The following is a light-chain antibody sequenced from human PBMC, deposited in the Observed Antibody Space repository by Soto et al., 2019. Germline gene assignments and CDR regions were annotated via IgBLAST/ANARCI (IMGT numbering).Light chain of an antibody. CDR1: QAIITY. CDR2: DAY. J-gene: IGKJ4*01. CDR3: QQYDNLPLT. Sequence: DIQLTQSPSSLSASVGDRVTITCQASQAIITYLNWFQQKPGKAPKLLIYDAYHLETGVPSRFSGSGSGTEFTFTISSLQPEDIGTYYCQQYDNLPLTFGGGTKVDIK. V-gene: IGKV1-33*01.